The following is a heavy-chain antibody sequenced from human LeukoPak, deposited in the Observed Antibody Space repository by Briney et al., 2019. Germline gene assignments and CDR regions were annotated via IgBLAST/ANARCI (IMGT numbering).Heavy chain of an antibody. Sequence: TPSETLSLTCTVSGGSISSYYWSWIRQPPGKGLEWIGSIYYSGSTYYNPSLKSRVTISVDKSKNQFSLKLSSVTAADTAVYYCARASYYYGSGSYFGNFDPWGQGTLVTVSS. J-gene: IGHJ5*02. CDR2: IYYSGST. D-gene: IGHD3-10*01. CDR3: ARASYYYGSGSYFGNFDP. V-gene: IGHV4-59*12. CDR1: GGSISSYY.